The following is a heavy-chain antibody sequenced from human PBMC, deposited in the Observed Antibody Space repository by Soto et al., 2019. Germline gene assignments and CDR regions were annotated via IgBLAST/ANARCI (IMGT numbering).Heavy chain of an antibody. J-gene: IGHJ5*02. CDR3: ARGYCSSTSCDVVNWFDP. CDR1: GGTFSSYA. D-gene: IGHD2-2*01. CDR2: IIPIFGTA. Sequence: QVQLVQSGAEVKKPGSSVKVSCKASGGTFSSYAISWVRQAPGQGLEWMGGIIPIFGTANYAQKFQGRVTITADESTSTAYMELSSLRSEDTAVYYCARGYCSSTSCDVVNWFDPWGQGTLVTVSS. V-gene: IGHV1-69*01.